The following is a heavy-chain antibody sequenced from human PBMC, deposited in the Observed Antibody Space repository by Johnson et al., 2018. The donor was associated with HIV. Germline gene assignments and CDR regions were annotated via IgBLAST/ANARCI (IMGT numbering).Heavy chain of an antibody. CDR1: GFTLSTYG. CDR3: AKDRNWGRLFDGFDI. D-gene: IGHD7-27*01. Sequence: QVQLVESGGGVVQPGRSLRLSCVASGFTLSTYGMHWVRQAPGKGLAWVAVMTYDGSNKYYADSVKGRFTISRDSSKNTLCLQMNSLRPEDTAVYYCAKDRNWGRLFDGFDIWGRGTMVTVSS. J-gene: IGHJ3*02. V-gene: IGHV3-30*18. CDR2: MTYDGSNK.